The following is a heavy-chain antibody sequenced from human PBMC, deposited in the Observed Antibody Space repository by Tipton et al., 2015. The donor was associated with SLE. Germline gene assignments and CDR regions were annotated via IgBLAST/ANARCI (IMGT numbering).Heavy chain of an antibody. J-gene: IGHJ4*02. Sequence: QSGAEVKKPGASVRVSCKASGYAFTNYGITWVRQAPGQGLEWMGWISAYNGNTKYAQKFQGRVTMTTDTSTTTAYIELRSLTSDDTAIYFCARDAELAYYFDYWGQGTLVTVSS. CDR2: ISAYNGNT. V-gene: IGHV1-18*01. D-gene: IGHD1-1*01. CDR1: GYAFTNYG. CDR3: ARDAELAYYFDY.